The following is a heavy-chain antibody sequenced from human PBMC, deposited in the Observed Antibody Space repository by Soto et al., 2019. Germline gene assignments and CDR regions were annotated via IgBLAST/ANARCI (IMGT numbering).Heavy chain of an antibody. J-gene: IGHJ4*02. V-gene: IGHV1-3*01. CDR3: XXXPGGPDGPGDF. Sequence: QVQLVQSGAEVKKPGASVKVSCKASGYTFTSYAMHWVRQAPGQRLEWMGWINAGNGNTKYSQKFQGRVTITRDTXXXXXXXXXXXXXXXXXXVXXCXXXPGGPDGPGDFWGQGTLVTVSS. CDR1: GYTFTSYA. D-gene: IGHD2-15*01. CDR2: INAGNGNT.